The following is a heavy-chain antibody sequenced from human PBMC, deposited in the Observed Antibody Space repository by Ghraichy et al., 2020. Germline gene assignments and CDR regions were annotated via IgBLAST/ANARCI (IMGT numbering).Heavy chain of an antibody. CDR2: ISYDGSNK. J-gene: IGHJ4*02. CDR1: GFTFSSYA. V-gene: IGHV3-30-3*01. Sequence: LSLTCAASGFTFSSYAMHWVRQAPGKGLEWVAVISYDGSNKYYADSVKGRFTISRDNSKNTLYLQMNSLRAEDTAVYYCARAPEYSGSYPYFDYWGQGTLVTVSS. D-gene: IGHD1-26*01. CDR3: ARAPEYSGSYPYFDY.